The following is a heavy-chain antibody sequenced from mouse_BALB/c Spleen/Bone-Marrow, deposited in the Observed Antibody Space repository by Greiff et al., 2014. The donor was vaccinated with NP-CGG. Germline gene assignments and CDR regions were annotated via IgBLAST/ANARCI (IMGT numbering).Heavy chain of an antibody. CDR3: ARSLYGSDWYFDV. CDR2: INPYNDDT. CDR1: GYTFTSYV. D-gene: IGHD2-2*01. J-gene: IGHJ1*01. Sequence: EVQLQQSGPELVKPGASVKMSCKASGYTFTSYVVHWVKQKPGQGLEWIGNINPYNDDTMYNEKFKGKATLTSDKSSSTAYMELSSLTSEDSAVYYCARSLYGSDWYFDVWGAGTTVTVSS. V-gene: IGHV1-14*01.